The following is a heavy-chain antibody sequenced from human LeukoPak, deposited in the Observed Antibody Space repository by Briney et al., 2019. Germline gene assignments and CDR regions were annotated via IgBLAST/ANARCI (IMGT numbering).Heavy chain of an antibody. Sequence: GASVKVSCKASGYTFTAYYVHWVRQAPGQGLEWMGWIHPNSGGTKYAQNFQGGVTMTRDTSISTAYMELSSLRSDDTAVYYCARAAIRGVGSTDVWGQGTPVTVSS. CDR1: GYTFTAYY. J-gene: IGHJ6*02. D-gene: IGHD2-8*02. CDR3: ARAAIRGVGSTDV. V-gene: IGHV1-2*02. CDR2: IHPNSGGT.